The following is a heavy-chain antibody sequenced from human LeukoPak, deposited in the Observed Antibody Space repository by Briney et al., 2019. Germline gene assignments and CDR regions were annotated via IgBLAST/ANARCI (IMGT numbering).Heavy chain of an antibody. CDR1: GGSISSGGYY. CDR2: IYYSGST. Sequence: SQTLSLTCTVSGGSISSGGYYWSWIRQHPGTDLEWIGYIYYSGSTYYNPSLKSRVTISVDTSKNQFSLKLSSVTAADTAVYYCARHSDYLRAFDYWGQGTLVTVSS. J-gene: IGHJ4*02. V-gene: IGHV4-31*03. CDR3: ARHSDYLRAFDY. D-gene: IGHD5-12*01.